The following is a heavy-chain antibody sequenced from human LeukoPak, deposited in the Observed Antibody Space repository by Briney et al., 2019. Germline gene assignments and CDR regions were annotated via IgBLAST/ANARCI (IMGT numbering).Heavy chain of an antibody. V-gene: IGHV4-59*01. CDR1: GGSISSYY. Sequence: PSETLSLTCTVSGGSISSYYWSWIRQPPGKGLEWIGYIYYSGSTNYNPSLKSRVTISVDTSKNQFSLKLSSVTAADTAVYYCARALGGYSYGYYYYYGMDVWGQGTTVTVSS. D-gene: IGHD5-18*01. J-gene: IGHJ6*02. CDR2: IYYSGST. CDR3: ARALGGYSYGYYYYYGMDV.